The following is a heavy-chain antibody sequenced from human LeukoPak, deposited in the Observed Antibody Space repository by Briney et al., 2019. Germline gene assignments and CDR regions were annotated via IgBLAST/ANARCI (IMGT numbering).Heavy chain of an antibody. CDR1: GFTFSSYG. D-gene: IGHD2-15*01. CDR3: ARECSGGSCYEWESAFDI. V-gene: IGHV3-20*04. J-gene: IGHJ3*02. CDR2: INWNGGST. Sequence: PGGSLRLSCAASGFTFSSYGMHWVRQAPGKGLEWVSGINWNGGSTGYADSVKGRFTISRDNAKNSLYLQMNSLRAEDTALYYCARECSGGSCYEWESAFDIWGQGTMVSVSS.